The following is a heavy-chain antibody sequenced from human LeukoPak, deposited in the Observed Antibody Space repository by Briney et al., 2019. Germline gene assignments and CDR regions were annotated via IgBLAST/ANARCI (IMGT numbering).Heavy chain of an antibody. CDR1: GGSFSGYY. V-gene: IGHV4-34*01. CDR2: INHSGST. CDR3: ARRRRLDY. J-gene: IGHJ4*02. Sequence: PSETLSLTCAVYGGSFSGYYWSWIRQPPGKGLEWIGEINHSGSTNYNPSLKSRVTISVDTSKNQFSLKLSSVTAADTAVYYCARRRRLDYWGQGTLVTVSS.